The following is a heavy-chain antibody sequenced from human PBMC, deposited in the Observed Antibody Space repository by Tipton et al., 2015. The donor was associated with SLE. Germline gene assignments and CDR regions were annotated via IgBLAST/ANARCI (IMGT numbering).Heavy chain of an antibody. CDR1: GYSFTSYW. J-gene: IGHJ3*02. V-gene: IGHV5-51*03. CDR3: ARRFDLGATSPRNAFDI. Sequence: QSGAEVKKPGESLKISCKGSGYSFTSYWIGWVRQMPGKGLEWMGIIYPGDSDTRYSPSFQGQVTISADKSISTAYLQWSSLKASDTAMYYCARRFDLGATSPRNAFDIWGQGTMVTVSS. CDR2: IYPGDSDT. D-gene: IGHD1-26*01.